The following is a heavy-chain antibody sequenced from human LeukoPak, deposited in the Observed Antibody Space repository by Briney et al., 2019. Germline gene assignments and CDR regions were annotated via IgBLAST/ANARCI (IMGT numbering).Heavy chain of an antibody. J-gene: IGHJ4*02. D-gene: IGHD6-13*01. V-gene: IGHV4-39*01. CDR2: IYYSGST. CDR3: ATTGIAAATADY. Sequence: SETLSLTCTVSGGSISSSSYYWGWIRQPPGKGLEWIGSIYYSGSTYYNPSLKSRVTISVDTSKNQFSLKLSSVTAADTAVYYCATTGIAAATADYWGQGTLVTVSS. CDR1: GGSISSSSYY.